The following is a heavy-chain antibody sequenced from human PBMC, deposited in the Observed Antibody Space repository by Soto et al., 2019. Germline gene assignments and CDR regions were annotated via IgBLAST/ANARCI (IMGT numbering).Heavy chain of an antibody. CDR3: ARETGVRGPRGYYSMDV. D-gene: IGHD3-10*01. V-gene: IGHV1-69*13. CDR2: IIPIFGTA. J-gene: IGHJ6*02. Sequence: SVKVSCKASGGTFSSYAISWVRQAPGQGLEWMGGIIPIFGTANYAQKFQGRVTITADESTSTAYMELSSLRSEDTAVYYCARETGVRGPRGYYSMDVWGQGTTVTVSS. CDR1: GGTFSSYA.